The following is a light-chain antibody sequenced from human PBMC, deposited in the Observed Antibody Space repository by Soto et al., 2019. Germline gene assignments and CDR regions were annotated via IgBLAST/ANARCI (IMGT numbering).Light chain of an antibody. CDR1: SSDIGAYNY. V-gene: IGLV2-14*01. Sequence: QSALTQPVSVSGSPGQSIAISCTGTSSDIGAYNYVSWYQQYPGKAPKLIIFDVTNRPSGVSNRFSGSKSGDTASLTISGLQTEDEPDYYCSSYTTSSTQVFGGGTKLTVL. CDR2: DVT. J-gene: IGLJ2*01. CDR3: SSYTTSSTQV.